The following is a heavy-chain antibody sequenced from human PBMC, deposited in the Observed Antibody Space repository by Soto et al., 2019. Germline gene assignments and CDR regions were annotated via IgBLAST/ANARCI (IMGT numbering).Heavy chain of an antibody. D-gene: IGHD3-3*01. CDR2: ISYDGSNK. J-gene: IGHJ4*02. CDR3: ARDAGNDFSVYGYYFDY. Sequence: GGSLRLSCAASGFTFSSYAMHWVRQAPGKGLEWVAVISYDGSNKYYADSVKGRFTISRDNSKNTLYLQMNSLRAEDTAVYYCARDAGNDFSVYGYYFDYWGQGTLVTVSS. CDR1: GFTFSSYA. V-gene: IGHV3-30-3*01.